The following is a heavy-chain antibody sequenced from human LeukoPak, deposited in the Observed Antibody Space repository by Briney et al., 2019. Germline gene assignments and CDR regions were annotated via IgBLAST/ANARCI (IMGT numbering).Heavy chain of an antibody. CDR1: GFTFSSYE. J-gene: IGHJ4*02. Sequence: GGSLRLSCAASGFTFSSYEMNWVRQAPGKGLEWVSYIHNSGNYIYYAASVKGRFTISRDNAKNSLYLQMNSLRAEDTAVYYCARDKEGRGLTNLDYWGQGTLVAVSS. D-gene: IGHD3-10*01. V-gene: IGHV3-48*03. CDR2: IHNSGNYI. CDR3: ARDKEGRGLTNLDY.